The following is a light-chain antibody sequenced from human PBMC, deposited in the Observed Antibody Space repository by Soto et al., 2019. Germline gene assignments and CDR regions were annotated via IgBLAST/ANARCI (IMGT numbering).Light chain of an antibody. V-gene: IGKV3-15*01. CDR1: QSVNRN. Sequence: MVMTQSPAILLVSPGQSASLSFRPSQSVNRNCLASYQQNPGQPPRLXIYGISTRATGIPARVSGSGSGTDFSLTISSLKSEDFEFYYCQQYSKWSITVGQGKRLEI. J-gene: IGKJ5*01. CDR2: GIS. CDR3: QQYSKWSIT.